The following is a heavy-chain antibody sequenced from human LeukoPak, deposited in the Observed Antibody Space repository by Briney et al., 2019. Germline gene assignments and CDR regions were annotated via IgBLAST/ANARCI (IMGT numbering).Heavy chain of an antibody. V-gene: IGHV4-31*03. CDR2: ISYSGNT. Sequence: SETLSLTCTVSGDSISSGGYYWSWIRQHPGKGLEWIGYISYSGNTYYNPSLKSRAAISVDTPKNQFSLKLSSTTAADTAVYYCARAPVATPGEFDYWGQGTLVTVSS. CDR3: ARAPVATPGEFDY. J-gene: IGHJ4*02. D-gene: IGHD5-12*01. CDR1: GDSISSGGYY.